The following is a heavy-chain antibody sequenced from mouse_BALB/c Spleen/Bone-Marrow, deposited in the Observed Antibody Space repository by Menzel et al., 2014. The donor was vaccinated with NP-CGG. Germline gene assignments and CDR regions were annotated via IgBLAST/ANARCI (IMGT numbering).Heavy chain of an antibody. Sequence: QVHVKQSGPSLVAPSQSLSITCTVSGFSLTSYGVHWVRQPPGKGLEWLGVIWAGGSTNYNSALMSRLSISKDNSKSQVFLKMNSLQTDDAAMYYCAREGGYHYGSRVAWFAYWGQGTLVTVSA. CDR3: AREGGYHYGSRVAWFAY. J-gene: IGHJ3*01. CDR2: IWAGGST. D-gene: IGHD1-1*01. CDR1: GFSLTSYG. V-gene: IGHV2-9*02.